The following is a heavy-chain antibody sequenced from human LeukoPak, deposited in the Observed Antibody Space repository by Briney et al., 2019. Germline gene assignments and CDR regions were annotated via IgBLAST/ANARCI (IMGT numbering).Heavy chain of an antibody. CDR1: GGTFRSDG. Sequence: SVKVSCKASGGTFRSDGVSWVRQAPGQGPQWMGGIVPVFKTTSYAQKFQGRLTLSIDESTNTAYMDLSSLTSEDTDVYFCARARSTVVNDAFDIWGQGTMVTVSS. J-gene: IGHJ3*02. CDR3: ARARSTVVNDAFDI. V-gene: IGHV1-69*05. CDR2: IVPVFKTT. D-gene: IGHD4-23*01.